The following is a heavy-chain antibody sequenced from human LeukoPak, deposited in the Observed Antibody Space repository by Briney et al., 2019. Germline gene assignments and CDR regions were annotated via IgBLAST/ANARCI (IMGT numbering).Heavy chain of an antibody. CDR3: AIPDCSGGSCYSFLPE. J-gene: IGHJ4*02. CDR1: GYTFTGYY. CDR2: INPNSGGT. Sequence: ASVKVSCKASGYTFTGYYMHWVRQAPGQGLEWMGWINPNSGGTNYAQKFQGRVTMTRDTSISTAYMELSRLRSDDTAVYYCAIPDCSGGSCYSFLPEWGQGTLVTVSS. V-gene: IGHV1-2*02. D-gene: IGHD2-15*01.